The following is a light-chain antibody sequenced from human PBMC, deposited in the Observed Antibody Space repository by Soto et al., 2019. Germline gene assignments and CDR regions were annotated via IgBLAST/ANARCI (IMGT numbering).Light chain of an antibody. V-gene: IGKV3-20*01. CDR1: QSVSSSY. J-gene: IGKJ4*01. CDR3: QQYGSPLT. CDR2: GAS. Sequence: EIVLTQSPGTLSLSPGERATLSCRASQSVSSSYLAWYQQKPGQAPRRLIYGASSRATGIPDRFSGSGSGTDFTLTISRLEPEDLAVYYCQQYGSPLTFGGGTKVEIK.